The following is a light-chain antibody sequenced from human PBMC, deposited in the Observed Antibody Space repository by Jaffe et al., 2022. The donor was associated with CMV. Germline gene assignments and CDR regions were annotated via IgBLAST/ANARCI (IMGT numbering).Light chain of an antibody. J-gene: IGLJ2*01. V-gene: IGLV3-1*01. CDR1: KLGDKY. CDR2: QDT. Sequence: SYEVTQPPSLSVSPGQTAIITCSGDKLGDKYVYWYQQKPGQSPVLVIYQDTKRASGISERFSGSNSGSTAALTIGGTQAMDEADYYCQAWDRSTHVVFGGGTKLTVL. CDR3: QAWDRSTHVV.